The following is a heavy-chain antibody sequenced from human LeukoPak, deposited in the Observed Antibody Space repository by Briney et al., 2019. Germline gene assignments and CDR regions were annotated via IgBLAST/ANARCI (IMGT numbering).Heavy chain of an antibody. Sequence: ASVKVSCKASGYTFTSYAMHWVRQAPGQRLEWMGWINAGNGNTKYSQKFQGRVTITRDTSASTAYMELSSLRSEDTAVYYCARDITDSSSRYYFDYWGQGTLVTVSS. V-gene: IGHV1-3*01. CDR2: INAGNGNT. D-gene: IGHD6-13*01. CDR3: ARDITDSSSRYYFDY. J-gene: IGHJ4*02. CDR1: GYTFTSYA.